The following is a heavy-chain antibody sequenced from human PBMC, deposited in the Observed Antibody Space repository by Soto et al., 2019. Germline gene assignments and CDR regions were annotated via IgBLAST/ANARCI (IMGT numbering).Heavy chain of an antibody. CDR3: ARDLIYYEGSRTNCFDP. D-gene: IGHD3-22*01. Sequence: QVQLVQSGAEVKKPGASVKVSCKASGYSFTSYRMHWVRQAPGQGLEWKGIINPDTGSTTYAQKFQGRVTMTRDTSTRTVFMEMSSLRSEDTAVYYCARDLIYYEGSRTNCFDPWGQGTLVTVSS. CDR1: GYSFTSYR. J-gene: IGHJ5*02. CDR2: INPDTGST. V-gene: IGHV1-46*01.